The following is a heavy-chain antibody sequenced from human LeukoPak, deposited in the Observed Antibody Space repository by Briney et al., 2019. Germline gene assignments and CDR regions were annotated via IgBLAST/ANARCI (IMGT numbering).Heavy chain of an antibody. CDR1: GFTFSSYG. CDR2: ITGSGGTT. V-gene: IGHV3-23*01. Sequence: GGSLRLSCAASGFTFSSYGMHWVRQAPGKGLEWVSPITGSGGTTYFADSVKGRFIISRDNSKNTLYLQLNSLRVEDTAVYYCARGGGVMDYWGQGTLVTVSS. CDR3: ARGGGVMDY. J-gene: IGHJ4*02. D-gene: IGHD3-16*01.